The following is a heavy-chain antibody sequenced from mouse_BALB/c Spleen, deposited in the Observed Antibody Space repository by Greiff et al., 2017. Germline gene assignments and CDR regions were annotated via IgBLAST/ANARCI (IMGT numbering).Heavy chain of an antibody. V-gene: IGHV2-9*02. D-gene: IGHD2-4*01. CDR2: IWAGGST. CDR1: GFSLTSYG. J-gene: IGHJ4*01. CDR3: AREMISHAMDY. Sequence: VKLMESGPGLVAPSQSLSITCTVSGFSLTSYGVHWVRQPPGKGLEWLGVIWAGGSTNYNSALMSRLSISKDNSKSQVFLKMNSLQTDDTAMYYCAREMISHAMDYWGQGTSVTVSS.